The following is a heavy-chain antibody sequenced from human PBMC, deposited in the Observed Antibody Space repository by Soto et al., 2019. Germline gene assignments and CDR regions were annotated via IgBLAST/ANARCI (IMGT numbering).Heavy chain of an antibody. V-gene: IGHV4-4*02. D-gene: IGHD1-26*01. CDR2: IYHSGGY. CDR1: GDSISSTNW. CDR3: ARGTGIVGATHFDC. Sequence: QVQLQESGPGLLKPSQTLSLTCAVSGDSISSTNWWTWFRQPPGKGLEWIGEIYHSGGYNYNPSLSGRVTISVDKSKNQFSLRLSSVTAADTAVYYCARGTGIVGATHFDCRGQGTLVTVSS. J-gene: IGHJ4*02.